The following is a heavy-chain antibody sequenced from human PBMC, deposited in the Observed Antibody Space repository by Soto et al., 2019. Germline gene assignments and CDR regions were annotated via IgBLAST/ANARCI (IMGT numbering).Heavy chain of an antibody. CDR2: IYYSGST. CDR3: ARDREYYYGSGRENYYYYGMDV. J-gene: IGHJ6*02. V-gene: IGHV4-31*03. D-gene: IGHD3-10*01. CDR1: GGSISSGGYY. Sequence: QVQLQESGPGLVKPSQTLSLTCTVSGGSISSGGYYWSWIRQHPGKGLEWIGYIYYSGSTYYNPSLKSRVTISVDTSKNQFSLKLSSVTAADTAEYYCARDREYYYGSGRENYYYYGMDVWGQGTTVTVSS.